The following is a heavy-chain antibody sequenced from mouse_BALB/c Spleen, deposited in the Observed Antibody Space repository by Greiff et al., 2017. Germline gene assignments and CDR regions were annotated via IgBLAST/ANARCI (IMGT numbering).Heavy chain of an antibody. V-gene: IGHV3-2*02. CDR3: ARGEGYYYGFDY. CDR2: ISYSGST. J-gene: IGHJ2*01. CDR1: GYSITSDYA. D-gene: IGHD1-1*01. Sequence: EVMLVESGPGLVKPSQSLSLTCTVTGYSITSDYAWYWIRQFPGNKLEWMGYISYSGSTSYNPSLKSRISITRDTSKNQFFLQLNSVTTEDTATYYCARGEGYYYGFDYWGQGTTLTVSS.